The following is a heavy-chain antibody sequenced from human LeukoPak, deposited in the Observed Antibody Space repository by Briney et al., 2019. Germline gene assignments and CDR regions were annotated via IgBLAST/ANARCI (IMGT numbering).Heavy chain of an antibody. D-gene: IGHD3-10*01. CDR1: GGSISSYY. CDR3: ARLGSFRGVSWDEY. CDR2: IYYSGST. J-gene: IGHJ4*02. V-gene: IGHV4-59*08. Sequence: SETLSLTRTVSGGSISSYYWSWIRQPPGKGLEWIGYIYYSGSTYYNPSLQSRVTISVDTSKNQFSLKLTSVTAADTAVYYCARLGSFRGVSWDEYWGQGTLVTVSS.